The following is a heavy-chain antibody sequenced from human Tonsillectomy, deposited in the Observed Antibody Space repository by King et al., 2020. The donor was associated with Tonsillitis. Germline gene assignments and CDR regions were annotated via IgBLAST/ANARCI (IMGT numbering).Heavy chain of an antibody. CDR2: IWYDGSNK. V-gene: IGHV3-33*08. CDR3: AREGTYYYDNSGYYRLYYFDF. Sequence: VQLVESGGGVVQPGRSLRLSCAASGFTFSSYGMHWVRQAPGKGLEWVAVIWYDGSNKYYAGSVKGRFSVSRDNSKNTLSLQMNSLRDEDTAVYYCAREGTYYYDNSGYYRLYYFDFWGQGTLVTVSS. J-gene: IGHJ4*02. CDR1: GFTFSSYG. D-gene: IGHD3-22*01.